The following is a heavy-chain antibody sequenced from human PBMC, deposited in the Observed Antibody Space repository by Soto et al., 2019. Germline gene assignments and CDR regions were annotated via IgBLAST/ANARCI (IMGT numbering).Heavy chain of an antibody. Sequence: SETLSLTCTVSGGSISSYYWSWIRQPPGKGLEWIGYIYYSGSTNYNPSLKSRVTISVDTSKNQFSLKLSSVTAADTAVYYCACYYCSGGSCLFDEWGQGTLVTVSS. V-gene: IGHV4-59*01. D-gene: IGHD2-15*01. J-gene: IGHJ4*02. CDR2: IYYSGST. CDR1: GGSISSYY. CDR3: ACYYCSGGSCLFDE.